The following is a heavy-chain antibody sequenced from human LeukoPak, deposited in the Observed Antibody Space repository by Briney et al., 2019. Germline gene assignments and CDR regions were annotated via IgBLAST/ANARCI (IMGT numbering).Heavy chain of an antibody. V-gene: IGHV1-2*04. CDR3: ARGGGVRYSSAIDAFDI. D-gene: IGHD6-19*01. J-gene: IGHJ3*02. Sequence: ASVKVSCKASGYTFTGCYMHWVRQAPGQGLEWMGWINPNSGGTNYAQKFQGWVTMTRDTSISTAYMELSRLRSDDTAVYYCARGGGVRYSSAIDAFDIWGQGTIVTVSS. CDR1: GYTFTGCY. CDR2: INPNSGGT.